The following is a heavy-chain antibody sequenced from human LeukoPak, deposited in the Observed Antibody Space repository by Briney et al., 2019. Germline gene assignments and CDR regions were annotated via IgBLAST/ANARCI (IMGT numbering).Heavy chain of an antibody. Sequence: GGPLRLSCAASVFTFSSFPMHWVRQAPGNGLEGVVVISKDGSHRYYGASVKGRFTISRDNSKSNLSLEMHTLRPEDTALFYCARDPNWLADYGGDSFDHWGQGTLVTVSS. D-gene: IGHD4-23*01. CDR3: ARDPNWLADYGGDSFDH. V-gene: IGHV3-30*04. J-gene: IGHJ4*02. CDR2: ISKDGSHR. CDR1: VFTFSSFP.